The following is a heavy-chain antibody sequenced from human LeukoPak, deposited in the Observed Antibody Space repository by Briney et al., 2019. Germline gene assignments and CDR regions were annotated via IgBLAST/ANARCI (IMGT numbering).Heavy chain of an antibody. CDR2: LYTGGTT. J-gene: IGHJ4*02. CDR3: ARGPSLRAIIDH. D-gene: IGHD2-2*01. V-gene: IGHV3-53*01. CDR1: GFTFSSYG. Sequence: GGSLRLSCAASGFTFSSYGMHWVRQAPGKGLEWVSVLYTGGTTYYADSVKGRFTISRDSSKNTLYLQMNSLGAEDTAVYYCARGPSLRAIIDHWGQGTLVTVSS.